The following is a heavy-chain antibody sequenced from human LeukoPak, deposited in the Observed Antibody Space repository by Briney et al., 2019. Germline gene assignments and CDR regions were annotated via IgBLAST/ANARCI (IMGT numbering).Heavy chain of an antibody. CDR3: VGIWQYLEN. Sequence: GGSLTLCCAASGFTVRRNWMLWVREAPGKALVWVARINSDETTTTYADSVKGRFTISRDNAKNTLYLQMNSLRVDDTAVYYCVGIWQYLENSGQGTLVTVSS. J-gene: IGHJ4*02. CDR2: INSDETTT. V-gene: IGHV3-74*01. D-gene: IGHD1-14*01. CDR1: GFTVRRNW.